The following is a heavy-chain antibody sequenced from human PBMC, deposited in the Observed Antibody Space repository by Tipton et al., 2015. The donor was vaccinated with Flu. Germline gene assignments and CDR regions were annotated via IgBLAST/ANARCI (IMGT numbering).Heavy chain of an antibody. J-gene: IGHJ4*02. Sequence: SLRLSCEASGFTFGDYLMSWIRQAPGKGLEWIGSIRNSGAPIYYADSVKGRFTISRDNARNTLFLQMNTLRAEDTAIYYCARVHNDVYCGGDCQLDYWGQGTLVTVSS. V-gene: IGHV3-11*01. D-gene: IGHD2-21*02. CDR3: ARVHNDVYCGGDCQLDY. CDR1: GFTFGDYL. CDR2: IRNSGAPI.